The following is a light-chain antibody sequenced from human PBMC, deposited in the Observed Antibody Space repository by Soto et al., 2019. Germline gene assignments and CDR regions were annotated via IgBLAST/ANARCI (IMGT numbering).Light chain of an antibody. Sequence: EIVLTQSPGTLSLSPGERATLSCRASQSVGSSYLAWYQHKPGQAPRLLIHGGSSRATGVPDRFSGSGSGTDFTLTISSLEPEDFSVYYCQQYGTSPLTFGQGTRLDIE. V-gene: IGKV3-20*01. CDR2: GGS. CDR3: QQYGTSPLT. J-gene: IGKJ5*01. CDR1: QSVGSSY.